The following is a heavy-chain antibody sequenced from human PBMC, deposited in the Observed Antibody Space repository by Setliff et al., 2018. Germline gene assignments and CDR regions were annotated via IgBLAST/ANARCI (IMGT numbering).Heavy chain of an antibody. CDR3: ARINFYVSSGYYYAPDY. J-gene: IGHJ4*02. CDR2: INNYSFKT. CDR1: GYTFNNYG. D-gene: IGHD3-22*01. Sequence: GASVKVSCKASGYTFNNYGITWVRQAPGQGLEWMGWINNYSFKTNYPQKFLGRVTVTTDTSTGTAYMELGSLTSDDTAIYYCARINFYVSSGYYYAPDYWGPGTLVTSPQ. V-gene: IGHV1-18*01.